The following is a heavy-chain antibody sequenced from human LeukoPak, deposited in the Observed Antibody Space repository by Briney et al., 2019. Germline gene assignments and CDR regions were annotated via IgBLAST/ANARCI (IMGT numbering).Heavy chain of an antibody. V-gene: IGHV5-51*01. CDR1: GYSFTNFW. J-gene: IGHJ4*02. CDR3: ARRRDLYPGSYYPFDY. D-gene: IGHD1-26*01. CDR2: VYPGDSET. Sequence: RGESLKISCKGSGYSFTNFWIGWVRQMPGRGLEWMGIVYPGDSETRYSPSFQGQVTISADKSISTAYLQWNSLKASDTAMYYCARRRDLYPGSYYPFDYWGQGTLVTVSS.